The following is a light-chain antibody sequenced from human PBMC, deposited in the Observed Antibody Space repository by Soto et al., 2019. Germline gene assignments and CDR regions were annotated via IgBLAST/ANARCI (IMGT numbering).Light chain of an antibody. V-gene: IGKV1-5*03. CDR3: QQYNSYSPWT. J-gene: IGKJ1*01. CDR1: QSISSW. Sequence: DIPMTQSRSTLSASVGDRVTITCRASQSISSWLAWYQQKPGKAPKLLIYKASSLESGVPSRFSGSGSGTEFTLTISSLQPDDFATYYCQQYNSYSPWTFGQGTKVDI. CDR2: KAS.